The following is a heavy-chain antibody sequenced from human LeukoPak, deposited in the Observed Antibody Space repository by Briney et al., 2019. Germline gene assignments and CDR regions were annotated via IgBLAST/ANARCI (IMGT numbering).Heavy chain of an antibody. CDR1: GGSISSGGYY. CDR2: IYYSGST. V-gene: IGHV4-31*03. CDR3: ARGHGSIDQIWLHSSSWYFGPNWFDP. J-gene: IGHJ5*02. D-gene: IGHD6-13*01. Sequence: SETLSLTCTVSGGSISSGGYYWSWIRQHPGKGLEWIGYIYYSGSTYYNPSLKSRVTISVDTSKNQFSLKLSSVTAADTAVYYCARGHGSIDQIWLHSSSWYFGPNWFDPWGQGTLVTVSS.